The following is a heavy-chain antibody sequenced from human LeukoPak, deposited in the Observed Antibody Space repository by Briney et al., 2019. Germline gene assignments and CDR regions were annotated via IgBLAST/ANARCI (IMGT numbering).Heavy chain of an antibody. CDR1: GYTFTGYY. D-gene: IGHD3-22*01. Sequence: GASVKVSCKASGYTFTGYYMHWVRQAPGQGLEWMGWINPNSGGTNYAQKFQGRVTMTRDTSISTAYMELSRLRSDDTAVYYCARAHYYDSSVVQHWGQGTLVTVSS. CDR2: INPNSGGT. CDR3: ARAHYYDSSVVQH. J-gene: IGHJ1*01. V-gene: IGHV1-2*02.